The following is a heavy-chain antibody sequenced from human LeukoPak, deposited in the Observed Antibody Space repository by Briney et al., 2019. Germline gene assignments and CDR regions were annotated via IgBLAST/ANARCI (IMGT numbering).Heavy chain of an antibody. D-gene: IGHD2-15*01. J-gene: IGHJ4*02. CDR3: AKGTKLAVAANNYFDY. CDR2: ISGSGGST. V-gene: IGHV3-23*01. Sequence: GGSLRLSCAASGFTFSSYAINWVRQAPGKGLEWVSIISGSGGSTYYADSVKGRFTISRDNSKNTLYLQMNSLRAEDTAVYYCAKGTKLAVAANNYFDYWGQGALLTVSS. CDR1: GFTFSSYA.